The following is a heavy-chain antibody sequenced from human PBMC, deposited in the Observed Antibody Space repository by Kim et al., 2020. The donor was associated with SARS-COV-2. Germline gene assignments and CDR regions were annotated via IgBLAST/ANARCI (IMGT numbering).Heavy chain of an antibody. CDR2: IWHDASDK. D-gene: IGHD1-1*01. Sequence: GGSLRLSCAASGFSFSNYGMHWVRQAPGQGLEWVAVIWHDASDKYYAASVKGRFAISRDNSNNTLFLQMNSLRAEDTAVYYCVRDRDKWNYFHGMDVWGQGTTVTVSS. CDR3: VRDRDKWNYFHGMDV. V-gene: IGHV3-33*01. CDR1: GFSFSNYG. J-gene: IGHJ6*02.